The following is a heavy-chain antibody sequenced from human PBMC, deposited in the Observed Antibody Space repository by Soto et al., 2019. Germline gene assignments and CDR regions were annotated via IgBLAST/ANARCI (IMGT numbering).Heavy chain of an antibody. D-gene: IGHD1-26*01. J-gene: IGHJ6*02. CDR3: ARAKSPYSGSHRAPTYYYYGMDV. V-gene: IGHV3-74*01. Sequence: GGALRLSCAASGFTFSSYWMHWVRQAPGKGLVWVSRINSDGSSTSYADSVKGRFTISRDNAKNTLYLQMNSLRAEDTAVYYCARAKSPYSGSHRAPTYYYYGMDVWGQGTTVTVSS. CDR2: INSDGSST. CDR1: GFTFSSYW.